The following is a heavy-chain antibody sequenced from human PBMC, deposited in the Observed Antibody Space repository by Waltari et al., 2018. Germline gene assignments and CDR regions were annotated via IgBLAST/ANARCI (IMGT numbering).Heavy chain of an antibody. D-gene: IGHD2-2*02. Sequence: QLQLQESGPGLVKPSETLSLTCTVPGGALSSSSYYWCWIRPPPGKGLAWIGSIYFSGSTYFNPSLKSRVTISVDTSKNQFSLKLSSVTAADTAVYYCARTVVVPAAIFSYFQHWGQGTLVTVSS. CDR2: IYFSGST. J-gene: IGHJ1*01. V-gene: IGHV4-39*01. CDR1: GGALSSSSYY. CDR3: ARTVVVPAAIFSYFQH.